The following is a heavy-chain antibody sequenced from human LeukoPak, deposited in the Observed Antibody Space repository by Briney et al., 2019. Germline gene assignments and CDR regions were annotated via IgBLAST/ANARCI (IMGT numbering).Heavy chain of an antibody. J-gene: IGHJ4*01. CDR3: ARFYSGTHYFDY. V-gene: IGHV5-51*01. CDR1: GYSFTSYW. D-gene: IGHD1-26*01. CDR2: IYPGESDT. Sequence: GESLKISCKGSGYSFTSYWICWVCQIAGIGLEWMGIIYPGESDTRYSPSFEGQVTISADKSISPAYLQWSSLNASDTGMYYCARFYSGTHYFDYWGQGTLVSVSS.